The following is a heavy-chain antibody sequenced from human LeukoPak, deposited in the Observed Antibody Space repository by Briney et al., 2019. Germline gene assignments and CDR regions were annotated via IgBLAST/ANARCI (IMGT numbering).Heavy chain of an antibody. V-gene: IGHV4-4*07. CDR1: GGSISSYY. CDR2: IYTSGST. D-gene: IGHD3/OR15-3a*01. J-gene: IGHJ6*02. CDR3: ATRLIIGRGIYV. Sequence: SETLSLTCTVSGGSISSYYWSWIRQPAGKGLEWIGRIYTSGSTNYNPSLRSRVTMSVDTSESQVALTLTSVTAADTAVYYCATRLIIGRGIYVWGQGTTVTVSS.